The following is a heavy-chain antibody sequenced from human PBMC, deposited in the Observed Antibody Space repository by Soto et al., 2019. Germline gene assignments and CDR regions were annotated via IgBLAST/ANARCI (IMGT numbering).Heavy chain of an antibody. J-gene: IGHJ4*02. D-gene: IGHD5-18*01. Sequence: WGCLRLACVASGFSVWRFWMHWSRRAPGRGLVWVSRITGDGAITTYADSVRGRFTISRDNAKSTVYLQMDSLRAEDTAVYYCATLNSFGSDNCGQGTPVTVSS. CDR2: ITGDGAIT. CDR3: ATLNSFGSDN. CDR1: GFSVWRFW. V-gene: IGHV3-74*01.